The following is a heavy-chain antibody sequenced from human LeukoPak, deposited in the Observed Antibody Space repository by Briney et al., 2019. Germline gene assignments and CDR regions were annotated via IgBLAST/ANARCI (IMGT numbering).Heavy chain of an antibody. V-gene: IGHV3-21*03. CDR1: GFTFSRHN. CDR2: ISTSSSFI. CDR3: ARNYDFWSSPQGYMDV. Sequence: PGGSLRLSCAASGFTFSRHNMKWVRQTPGKGLEWVSSISTSSSFIYYADSVKGRFTLSRDNARNSLYLEMNSLRDEDTSIYYCARNYDFWSSPQGYMDVWGKGTTVIVSS. D-gene: IGHD3-3*01. J-gene: IGHJ6*03.